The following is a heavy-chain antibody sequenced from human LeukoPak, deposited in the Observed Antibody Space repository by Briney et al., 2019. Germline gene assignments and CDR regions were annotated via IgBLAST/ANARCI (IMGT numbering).Heavy chain of an antibody. CDR1: GFTFSSYW. Sequence: GGSLRLSCAASGFTFSSYWMSWVRQAPGKGLEWVANIKQDGSEKYYVDSVKGRFTISRDNAKNSLYLQMNSLRAEDTAVYYCARDDYYDSSGFDYWGQGTLVTVSS. CDR2: IKQDGSEK. D-gene: IGHD3-22*01. CDR3: ARDDYYDSSGFDY. V-gene: IGHV3-7*01. J-gene: IGHJ4*02.